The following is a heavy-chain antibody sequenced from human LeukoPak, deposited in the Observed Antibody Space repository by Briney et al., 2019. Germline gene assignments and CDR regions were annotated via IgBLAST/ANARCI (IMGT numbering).Heavy chain of an antibody. CDR3: ARDPAGLGDSYYFDY. V-gene: IGHV1-2*02. CDR1: GYTFTGYY. Sequence: GASVKVSCKASGYTFTGYYMHWVRQAPGQGLEWMGWINPNSGGTNYAQKFQGRVTMTRDTSISTAYMELSRLRSDDTAVYYCARDPAGLGDSYYFDYWGQGTLVTVSS. CDR2: INPNSGGT. D-gene: IGHD3-16*01. J-gene: IGHJ4*02.